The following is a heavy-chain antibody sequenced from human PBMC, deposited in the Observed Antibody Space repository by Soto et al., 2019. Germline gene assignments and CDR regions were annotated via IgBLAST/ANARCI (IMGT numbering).Heavy chain of an antibody. Sequence: PGGSLRLSCAASGFTFSSYAMSWVRQAPGKGLEWVSAISGSGGSTYYADSVKGRFTISRDNSKNTLYLQMNSLRAEDTAVYYCAKGNRVPAHIPQFLEWPNTVLQNRNWFDPWGQGTLVTVSS. CDR2: ISGSGGST. J-gene: IGHJ5*02. V-gene: IGHV3-23*01. CDR1: GFTFSSYA. D-gene: IGHD3-3*01. CDR3: AKGNRVPAHIPQFLEWPNTVLQNRNWFDP.